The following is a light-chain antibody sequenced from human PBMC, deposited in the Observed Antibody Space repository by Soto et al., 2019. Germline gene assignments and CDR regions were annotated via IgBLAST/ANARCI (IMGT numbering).Light chain of an antibody. J-gene: IGLJ2*01. Sequence: QAVVTQPRSVSGSPGQSVTISCTGTSSDVGGYNYVSWYQQHPGKAPKLMIYDVSKRPSGVPDRFSGSKSGNTASLTISGLQAEDEADYYCCSYAGSYTFYVVFGGGTKLTVL. V-gene: IGLV2-11*01. CDR1: SSDVGGYNY. CDR2: DVS. CDR3: CSYAGSYTFYVV.